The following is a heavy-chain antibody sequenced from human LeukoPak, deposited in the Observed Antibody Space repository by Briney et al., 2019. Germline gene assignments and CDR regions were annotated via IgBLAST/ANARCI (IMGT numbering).Heavy chain of an antibody. J-gene: IGHJ4*02. D-gene: IGHD4-17*01. CDR3: ARYGDYVGYFDY. V-gene: IGHV4-39*01. Sequence: PSETLSLTCTVSGGSISSSSYYWGWIRQPPGKGLEWIGSIYYSGSTYYNPSLKSRVTISVDTSKNQFSLKLSSVTAADTAVYYCARYGDYVGYFDYWAREPWSPSPQ. CDR1: GGSISSSSYY. CDR2: IYYSGST.